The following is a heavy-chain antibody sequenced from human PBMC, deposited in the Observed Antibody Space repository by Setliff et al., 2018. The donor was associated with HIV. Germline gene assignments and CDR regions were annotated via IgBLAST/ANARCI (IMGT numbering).Heavy chain of an antibody. V-gene: IGHV4-61*09. J-gene: IGHJ4*02. CDR3: ARVSTDYVWGSFLSSGPYYFDF. CDR1: GGSINRGNYY. CDR2: ISTSGTT. Sequence: PSETLSLTCSVSGGSINRGNYYWTWIRQSAGKGLEWIGHISTSGTTNYNPSLKSRVTISADTSKSQFSLKLTSVTAADTAAYFCARVSTDYVWGSFLSSGPYYFDFWGQGALVTVSS. D-gene: IGHD3-16*01.